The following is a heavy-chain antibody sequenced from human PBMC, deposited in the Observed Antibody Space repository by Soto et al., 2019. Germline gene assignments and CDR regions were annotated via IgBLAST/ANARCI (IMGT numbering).Heavy chain of an antibody. CDR3: ARGGYYDSSGARNYYFYGMNV. Sequence: QVQLVQSGAEVKKPGASVKVSCKASGYTFASYGINWVRQAPGQGLEWLGWISPYDGYTHYAQILQGRVSMTTDTYTKTVYMELRSLRSDDTAMYYCARGGYYDSSGARNYYFYGMNVWGQGTTVTVSS. CDR2: ISPYDGYT. D-gene: IGHD3-22*01. J-gene: IGHJ6*02. V-gene: IGHV1-18*01. CDR1: GYTFASYG.